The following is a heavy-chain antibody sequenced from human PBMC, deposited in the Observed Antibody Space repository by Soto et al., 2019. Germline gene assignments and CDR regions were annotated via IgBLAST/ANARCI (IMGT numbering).Heavy chain of an antibody. V-gene: IGHV3-23*01. CDR1: GFAFSSYT. CDR2: ISASGGST. J-gene: IGHJ4*02. CDR3: AKDRGGFARGWEYYDF. Sequence: RHSCAASGFAFSSYTMSWVRQTPGKGLEWVSSISASGGSTYYGDSLKGRFTISRDNSKNTLNLHIKSLGVEDSAVYYCAKDRGGFARGWEYYDFWGQGTQVTVSS. D-gene: IGHD6-19*01.